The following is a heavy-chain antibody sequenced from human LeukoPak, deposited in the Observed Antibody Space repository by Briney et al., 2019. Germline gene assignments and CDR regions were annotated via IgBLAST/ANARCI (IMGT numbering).Heavy chain of an antibody. CDR2: IYYSGGT. CDR1: GGSISSYY. CDR3: ARVPRVGATQYYFDY. V-gene: IGHV4-59*01. Sequence: SETLSLTCTVSGGSISSYYWSWIRQPPGKGLEWIGYIYYSGGTNYNPSLKSRVTISVDTSKNQFSLKLSSVTAADTAVYYCARVPRVGATQYYFDYWGQGTLVTVSS. J-gene: IGHJ4*02. D-gene: IGHD1-26*01.